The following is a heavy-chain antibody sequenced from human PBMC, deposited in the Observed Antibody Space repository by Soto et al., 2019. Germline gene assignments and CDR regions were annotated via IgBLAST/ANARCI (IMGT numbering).Heavy chain of an antibody. Sequence: ETLSLTCAVYGGSFSGYYWSWIRQPPGKGLEWIGEINHSGSTNYNPSLKSRVTISVDTSKNQFSLKLSSVTAADTAVYYCARGVAAAWNNWFDPWGQGTLVTVSS. CDR2: INHSGST. CDR1: GGSFSGYY. V-gene: IGHV4-34*01. CDR3: ARGVAAAWNNWFDP. J-gene: IGHJ5*02. D-gene: IGHD6-13*01.